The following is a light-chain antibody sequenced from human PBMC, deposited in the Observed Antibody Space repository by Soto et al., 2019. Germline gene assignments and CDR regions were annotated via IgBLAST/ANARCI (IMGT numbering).Light chain of an antibody. V-gene: IGKV3-15*01. CDR2: GTS. CDR3: QRYNNWPRAT. CDR1: QNISRS. Sequence: EIVITQSPFTLSVSPGERATLSCRASQNISRSLAWYQQKPGQGPSLLIYGTSTRATGVPARFSGSGSGTEFNITISSLQSEDFAVYYCQRYNNWPRATFGGGTKVDIK. J-gene: IGKJ4*01.